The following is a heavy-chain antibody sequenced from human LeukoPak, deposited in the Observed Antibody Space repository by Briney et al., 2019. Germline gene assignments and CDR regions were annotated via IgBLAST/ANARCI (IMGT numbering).Heavy chain of an antibody. J-gene: IGHJ4*02. V-gene: IGHV1-46*01. D-gene: IGHD4-17*01. CDR1: GYTFTSNY. Sequence: GASVKVSCKAFGYTFTSNYMHWVRQAPGQGPEWMGVISPSGGSTTYAQKFQGRVTMTRDTSISTAYMELSRLRSDDTAVYYCARDERDYEDYWGQGTLVTVSS. CDR2: ISPSGGST. CDR3: ARDERDYEDY.